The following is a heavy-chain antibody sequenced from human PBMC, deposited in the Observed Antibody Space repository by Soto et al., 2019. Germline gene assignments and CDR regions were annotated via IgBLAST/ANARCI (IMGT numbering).Heavy chain of an antibody. V-gene: IGHV3-30-3*01. J-gene: IGHJ4*02. Sequence: QVQLVESGGGVVQPGRSLRLSCAASGFTFSSYAMHWVRQAPGKGLEWVAVISYDGSNKYYADSVKGRFTISRDNSKNTLYLQMNSLRAEDTAVYYCARDYSSSWYEGDYWGQGTLVTVSS. CDR1: GFTFSSYA. CDR2: ISYDGSNK. D-gene: IGHD6-13*01. CDR3: ARDYSSSWYEGDY.